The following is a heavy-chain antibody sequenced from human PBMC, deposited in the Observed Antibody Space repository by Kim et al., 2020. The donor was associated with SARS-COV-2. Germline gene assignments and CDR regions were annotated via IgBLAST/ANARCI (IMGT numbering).Heavy chain of an antibody. D-gene: IGHD3-10*01. CDR2: ISYDASNK. CDR3: ARGRYYYSSGSYYNSVEKYDMDV. Sequence: GGSLRLSCVASGFTFSTSAMHWVRQAPGKGLEWVAVISYDASNKDYADSVKGRFTISRDNSKNTLYLQMNSLRAEDTAVYYCARGRYYYSSGSYYNSVEKYDMDVWGQGTTVTVPS. V-gene: IGHV3-30-3*01. CDR1: GFTFSTSA. J-gene: IGHJ6*03.